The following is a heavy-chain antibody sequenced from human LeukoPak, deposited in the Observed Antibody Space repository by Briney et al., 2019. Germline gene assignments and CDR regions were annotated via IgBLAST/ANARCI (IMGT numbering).Heavy chain of an antibody. CDR2: IIPIFGTA. CDR1: GGTFSSYA. V-gene: IGHV1-69*06. D-gene: IGHD6-6*01. Sequence: ASVKVSCKASGGTFSSYAISWVRQAPGQGLEWMGGIIPIFGTANYAQKFQGRVTITADKSTSTAYTELSSLRSEDTAVYYCARTHGGIAARGYYYYYMDVWGKGTTVTVSS. J-gene: IGHJ6*03. CDR3: ARTHGGIAARGYYYYYMDV.